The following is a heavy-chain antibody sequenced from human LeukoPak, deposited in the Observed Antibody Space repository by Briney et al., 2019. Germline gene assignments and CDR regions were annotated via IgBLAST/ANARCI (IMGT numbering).Heavy chain of an antibody. Sequence: GGSLRLSCAASGFTFSSYGMHWVRQAPGKGLEWVAFIRYDGSNKYYADSVKGRFTISRDNSKNTLYLQMNSLRAEDTAVYYCAKVFPSIAAAADDYWGQGTLVTVSS. V-gene: IGHV3-30*02. D-gene: IGHD6-13*01. CDR1: GFTFSSYG. CDR2: IRYDGSNK. CDR3: AKVFPSIAAAADDY. J-gene: IGHJ4*02.